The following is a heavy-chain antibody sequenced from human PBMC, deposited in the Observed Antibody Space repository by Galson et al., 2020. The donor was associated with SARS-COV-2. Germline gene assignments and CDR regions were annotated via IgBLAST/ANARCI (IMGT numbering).Heavy chain of an antibody. CDR2: ISNDGSSS. Sequence: GESLKISCEASGFTFNNYWMHWVRQPPGKGLVWVSRISNDGSSSAYAESVRGRFTISRDNAKNTFYLQMNSLRDEDTAIYYCARRTITGSLDYWGRGVPVTVSS. CDR1: GFTFNNYW. D-gene: IGHD1-20*01. CDR3: ARRTITGSLDY. J-gene: IGHJ4*02. V-gene: IGHV3-74*01.